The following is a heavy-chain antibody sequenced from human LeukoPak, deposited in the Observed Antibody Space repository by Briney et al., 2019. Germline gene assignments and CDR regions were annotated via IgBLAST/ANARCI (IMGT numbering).Heavy chain of an antibody. CDR1: GYTFSSYG. V-gene: IGHV1-18*01. CDR2: ISAYNGNT. D-gene: IGHD6-13*01. Sequence: ASVKVSCKASGYTFSSYGISWVRQAPGQGLEWMGWISAYNGNTNYAQKLQGRVTMTTDTSTSTAYMGLRSLRSDDTAVYYCARVEQQLDYYYYYMDVWGKGTTVTVSS. J-gene: IGHJ6*03. CDR3: ARVEQQLDYYYYYMDV.